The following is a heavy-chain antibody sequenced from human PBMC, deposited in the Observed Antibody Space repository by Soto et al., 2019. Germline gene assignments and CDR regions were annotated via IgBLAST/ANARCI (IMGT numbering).Heavy chain of an antibody. CDR3: ARWATGVATLDY. J-gene: IGHJ4*02. D-gene: IGHD5-12*01. CDR2: IYFSGSA. Sequence: WTWLRQHPGQGLEWMGYIYFSGSAYYNPSLTSRLTISIDTSKNQFSLKLTSVTAADTAVYYCARWATGVATLDYWGQGTLVTVSS. V-gene: IGHV4-31*02.